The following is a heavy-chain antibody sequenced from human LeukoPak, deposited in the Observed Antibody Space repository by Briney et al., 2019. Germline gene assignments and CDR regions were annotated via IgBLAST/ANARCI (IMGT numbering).Heavy chain of an antibody. CDR3: ARESSGWPLDY. D-gene: IGHD6-19*01. CDR2: IYYSGST. CDR1: GGSISSYY. J-gene: IGHJ4*02. Sequence: PSEILSLTCTVSGGSISSYYWSWLRQPPGKGLEWIGYIYYSGSTNYNPSLKSRVTISVDTSKNQFSLKLSSVTAADTAVYYCARESSGWPLDYWGQGTLVTVSS. V-gene: IGHV4-59*01.